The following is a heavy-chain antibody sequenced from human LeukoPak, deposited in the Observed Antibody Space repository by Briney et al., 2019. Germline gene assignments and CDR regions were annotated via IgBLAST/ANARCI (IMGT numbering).Heavy chain of an antibody. D-gene: IGHD6-6*01. J-gene: IGHJ4*02. CDR1: GYTFTGYY. CDR2: INPSGGST. V-gene: IGHV1-46*01. CDR3: ARDSYYSSSSLGFDY. Sequence: GASVKVSCKASGYTFTGYYMHWVRQAPGQGLEWMGIINPSGGSTSYAQKFQGRVTMTKDMSTSTVYMELSSLRSEDTAEYYCARDSYYSSSSLGFDYWGQGTLVTVSS.